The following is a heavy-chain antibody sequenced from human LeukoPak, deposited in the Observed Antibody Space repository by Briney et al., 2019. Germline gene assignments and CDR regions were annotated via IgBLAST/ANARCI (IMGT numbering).Heavy chain of an antibody. Sequence: PSETLSLTCTVSGASISSSSYYWGWIRQPPGKGLEWIGGIYYSSGTTYYNPSLKSRVTISVDTPKNQFSLKLSSVTAADTALYYCGCLVAAKLPYHWGQGTLVTVSS. CDR2: IYYSSGTT. V-gene: IGHV4-39*01. CDR3: GCLVAAKLPYH. CDR1: GASISSSSYY. J-gene: IGHJ5*02. D-gene: IGHD2-15*01.